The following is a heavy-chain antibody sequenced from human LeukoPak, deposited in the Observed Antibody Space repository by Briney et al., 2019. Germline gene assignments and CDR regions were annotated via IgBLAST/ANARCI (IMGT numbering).Heavy chain of an antibody. Sequence: SETLSLTCTVSGGSITSGTYYWTWIRHHPGKGLEWIGYIYSSGDNQYHSSLRSRVTMSVDTSKSQFSLKLSSVTAADTAVYFCARSSGTMYRADVFDIWGQGTMVTVSS. CDR2: IYSSGDN. CDR3: ARSSGTMYRADVFDI. J-gene: IGHJ3*02. CDR1: GGSITSGTYY. D-gene: IGHD1-1*01. V-gene: IGHV4-31*03.